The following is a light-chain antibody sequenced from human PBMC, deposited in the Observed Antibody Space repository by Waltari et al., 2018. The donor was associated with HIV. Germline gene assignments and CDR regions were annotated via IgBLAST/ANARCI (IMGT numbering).Light chain of an antibody. V-gene: IGLV3-21*02. CDR3: QVWHSNSDHVV. J-gene: IGLJ2*01. Sequence: SYVLTQPPSVSVAPGQTARITCEGNNIGSQSVHWYQQRPGLAPALVVHDDSDRPSGIPERFSGSNSGNTATLTISRVEAGDEADYYCQVWHSNSDHVVFGGGTKLTVL. CDR1: NIGSQS. CDR2: DDS.